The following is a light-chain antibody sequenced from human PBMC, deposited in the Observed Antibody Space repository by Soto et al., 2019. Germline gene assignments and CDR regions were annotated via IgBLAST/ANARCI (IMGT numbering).Light chain of an antibody. CDR1: SSNIGTNY. Sequence: QAVVTQSPSASGTPGQRVTVSCSGSSSNIGTNYAYWYQQLPGTAPKVLIYSTDKRPSGVPDRFSGSKSGTSASLAISGLRSEDEADYYCAAWDDSLSGPVFGGGTKLTVL. CDR2: STD. V-gene: IGLV1-47*01. CDR3: AAWDDSLSGPV. J-gene: IGLJ2*01.